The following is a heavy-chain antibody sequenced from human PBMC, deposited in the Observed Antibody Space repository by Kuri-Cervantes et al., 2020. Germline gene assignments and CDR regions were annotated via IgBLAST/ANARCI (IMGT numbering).Heavy chain of an antibody. V-gene: IGHV4-39*01. CDR2: IYYTGTSVT. CDR1: GGSISSSSYY. D-gene: IGHD3-16*02. J-gene: IGHJ4*02. CDR3: ANYRHASTFDY. Sequence: SETLSLTCTVSGGSISSSSYYWGWIRQPPGKGLEWIGSIYYTGTSVTAYNPSLKSRVSISVDTSKNQLSLKLSSVTAADTAVYYCANYRHASTFDYWGQGTLVTVSS.